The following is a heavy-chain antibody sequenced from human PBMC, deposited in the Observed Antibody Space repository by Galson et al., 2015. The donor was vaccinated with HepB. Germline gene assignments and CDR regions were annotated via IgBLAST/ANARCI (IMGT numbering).Heavy chain of an antibody. J-gene: IGHJ4*02. V-gene: IGHV3-9*01. CDR1: GFIFDDYA. Sequence: SLRLSCAASGFIFDDYAMHWVRQAPGRGLEWVSGISWHSGNMAYADSVKGRFTISRDNAKSSLYLQMNSLRTEDTALYYCAKARGSSSGRGIDFWGQGTLVTVSS. CDR3: AKARGSSSGRGIDF. D-gene: IGHD3-16*01. CDR2: ISWHSGNM.